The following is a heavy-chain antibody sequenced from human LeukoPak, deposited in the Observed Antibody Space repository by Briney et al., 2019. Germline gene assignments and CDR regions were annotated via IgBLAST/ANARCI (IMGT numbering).Heavy chain of an antibody. CDR2: VYPGDSDT. D-gene: IGHD2-8*02. V-gene: IGHV5-51*01. J-gene: IGHJ4*02. CDR3: ARRAVSRVVSTVDAFDY. CDR1: GYSFSEYW. Sequence: GESLKISCKASGYSFSEYWIAWVRQRPGKGLEWMGIVYPGDSDTRYSPSFQGQVTISADQSTSTASLQWSSLKASDTAMYYCARRAVSRVVSTVDAFDYWAQGTLVTVSS.